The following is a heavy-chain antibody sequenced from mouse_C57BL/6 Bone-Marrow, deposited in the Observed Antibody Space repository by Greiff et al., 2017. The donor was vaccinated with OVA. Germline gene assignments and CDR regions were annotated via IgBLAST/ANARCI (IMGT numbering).Heavy chain of an antibody. D-gene: IGHD1-2*01. J-gene: IGHJ2*01. V-gene: IGHV5-4*01. CDR3: ARDHYGLFDY. CDR2: ISDGGSYT. Sequence: DVKLVESGGGLVKPGGSLKLSCAASGFTFSSYAMSWVRQTPEKRLEWVATISDGGSYTYYPDNVKGRFTISRDNAKNNLYLQMSHLKSEDTAMYYCARDHYGLFDYWGQGTTLTVSS. CDR1: GFTFSSYA.